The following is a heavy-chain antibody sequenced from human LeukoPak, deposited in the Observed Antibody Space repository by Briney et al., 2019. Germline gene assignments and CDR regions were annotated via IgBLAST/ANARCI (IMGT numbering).Heavy chain of an antibody. CDR1: GGTFRSYA. J-gene: IGHJ6*03. CDR2: IIPIFGTA. Sequence: ASVKVSCKASGGTFRSYAISWVRQAPGQGLEWMGRIIPIFGTANYAQKFQGRVTITTDESTSTAYMELSSLRSEDTAVYYCASRIVVVPAAMNYYYYMDVWGKGTTVTVSS. V-gene: IGHV1-69*05. D-gene: IGHD2-2*01. CDR3: ASRIVVVPAAMNYYYYMDV.